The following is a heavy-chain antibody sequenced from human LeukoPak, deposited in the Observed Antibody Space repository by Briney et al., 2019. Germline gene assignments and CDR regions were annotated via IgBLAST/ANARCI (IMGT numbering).Heavy chain of an antibody. D-gene: IGHD1-26*01. J-gene: IGHJ4*02. CDR3: ARDPREWELLPWLDY. CDR1: GGSFSAYY. CDR2: MNHSGST. Sequence: SETLSLTCAVYGGSFSAYYWSWIRQPPGKGLEWIGEMNHSGSTNYNPSLKSRVTISVDTSKNQFSLKLSSVTAADTAVYYCARDPREWELLPWLDYWGQGTLVTVSS. V-gene: IGHV4-34*01.